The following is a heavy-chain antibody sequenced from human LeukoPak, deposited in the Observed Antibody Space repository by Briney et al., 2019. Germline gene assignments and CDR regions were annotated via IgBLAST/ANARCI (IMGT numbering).Heavy chain of an antibody. Sequence: GESLKISCKGLGYRFSSYWNAWVRQRPGKGLEWMGIIYPGGSETRYDPSFQGQVTISADSSTSTAYLQWGSLRASDTAMYYCARASRDGYNQNFDHWGQGTLVTVSS. CDR2: IYPGGSET. V-gene: IGHV5-51*01. CDR1: GYRFSSYW. D-gene: IGHD5-24*01. CDR3: ARASRDGYNQNFDH. J-gene: IGHJ4*02.